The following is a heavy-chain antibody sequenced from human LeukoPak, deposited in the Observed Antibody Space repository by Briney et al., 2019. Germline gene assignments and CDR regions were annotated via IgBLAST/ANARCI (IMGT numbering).Heavy chain of an antibody. CDR2: ISSSGSNK. V-gene: IGHV3-48*03. CDR3: VYSGYDHYYYMDV. CDR1: GFTFSSYE. D-gene: IGHD5-12*01. Sequence: PGGSLRLSCAASGFTFSSYEMNWVRQAPGKGLEWVSYISSSGSNKYYADSVKGRFIISRENTKNSLFLQMNSLRAEDTAVYYCVYSGYDHYYYMDVWGKGTTVTVSS. J-gene: IGHJ6*03.